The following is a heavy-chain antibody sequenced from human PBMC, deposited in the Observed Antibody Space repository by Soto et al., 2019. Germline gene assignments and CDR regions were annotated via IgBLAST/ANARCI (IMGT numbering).Heavy chain of an antibody. CDR3: ARGHWYFDL. J-gene: IGHJ2*01. Sequence: PGGSLRLSCAASGFTFNNYDMDWVRQTTGKGLEWVSGVSTAGDTYYPGSVKGRFTISREDARNSLYLQMNSLRAGGTAVYYCARGHWYFDLWGRGTLVTVS. CDR2: VSTAGDT. V-gene: IGHV3-13*01. CDR1: GFTFNNYD.